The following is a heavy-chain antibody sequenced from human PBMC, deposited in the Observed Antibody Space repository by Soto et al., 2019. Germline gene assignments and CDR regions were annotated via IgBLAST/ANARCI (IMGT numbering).Heavy chain of an antibody. J-gene: IGHJ4*02. CDR2: IWYDGSNK. Sequence: QVQLVESGGGVVQPGRSLRLSCAAPRFIFSGYGMHWVRQAPGKGLEWVAVIWYDGSNKYYADSVTGRFTISRDNSRNTLYLQMNSLRAEDTAVYYCARDGVGATTYFGYFDYWGQGTLVTVSS. CDR1: RFIFSGYG. D-gene: IGHD1-26*01. CDR3: ARDGVGATTYFGYFDY. V-gene: IGHV3-33*01.